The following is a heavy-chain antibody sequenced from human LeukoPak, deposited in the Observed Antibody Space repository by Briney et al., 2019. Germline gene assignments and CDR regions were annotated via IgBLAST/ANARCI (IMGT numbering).Heavy chain of an antibody. CDR2: ISSSSGAK. J-gene: IGHJ3*02. Sequence: GGSLRLSCTVPGFSFTMFSKTWVRQAPGKGLEWVLYISSSSGAKYYADSVKGRFTVSRDNAKNSLYLQMNSLRAEDTAVYYCARDRNDFWSGYNAFDIWGQGTMVTVSS. CDR3: ARDRNDFWSGYNAFDI. D-gene: IGHD3-3*01. V-gene: IGHV3-48*04. CDR1: GFSFTMFS.